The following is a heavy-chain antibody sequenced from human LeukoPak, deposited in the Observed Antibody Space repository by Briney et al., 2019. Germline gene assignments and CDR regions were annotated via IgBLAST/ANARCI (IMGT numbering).Heavy chain of an antibody. J-gene: IGHJ4*02. CDR3: ARRQNSGWYGLFDY. CDR1: GGTFSSYA. V-gene: IGHV1-69*13. D-gene: IGHD6-19*01. CDR2: IIPIFGTA. Sequence: ASVKVSCKASGGTFSSYAISWVRQAPGQGLEWMGGIIPIFGTANYAQKFQGRVTITADESTSTAYMELSSLRSEDTAVYYCARRQNSGWYGLFDYWGQGVLVTVSS.